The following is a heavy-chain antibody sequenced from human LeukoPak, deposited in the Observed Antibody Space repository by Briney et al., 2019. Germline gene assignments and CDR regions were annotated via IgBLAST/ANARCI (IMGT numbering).Heavy chain of an antibody. J-gene: IGHJ4*02. Sequence: ASVKVSCKASGGTFSSYAISWVRQAPGQGLEWMGGIIPIFGTANYAQKFQGRVTITTDESTSTAYMELSSLRSEDTAVYYCAVGYCTNGVCFDNYYFDYWDQGTLVTVSS. CDR2: IIPIFGTA. V-gene: IGHV1-69*05. CDR1: GGTFSSYA. D-gene: IGHD2-8*01. CDR3: AVGYCTNGVCFDNYYFDY.